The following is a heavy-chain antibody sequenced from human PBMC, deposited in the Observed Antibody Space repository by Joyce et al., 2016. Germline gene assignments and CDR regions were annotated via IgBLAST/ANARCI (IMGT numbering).Heavy chain of an antibody. Sequence: QLVESGGGVVKPGGSLRLSCEASGSTFSTSSMGWFRQAPGKGLEWVAAISDTSYYRFHAGTVRGRFTVSRDNAKKTLYLQMNSLRAEDSAVFYCARGGISYYYAMDVWGQGTTVTVSS. CDR2: ISDTSYYR. D-gene: IGHD3-16*01. V-gene: IGHV3-21*01. J-gene: IGHJ6*02. CDR1: GSTFSTSS. CDR3: ARGGISYYYAMDV.